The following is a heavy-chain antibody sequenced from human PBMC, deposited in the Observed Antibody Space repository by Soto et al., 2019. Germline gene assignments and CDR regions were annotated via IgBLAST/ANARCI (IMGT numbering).Heavy chain of an antibody. CDR1: GGTFSTST. CDR2: TIPILDVA. D-gene: IGHD5-12*01. Sequence: QVQLVQSGAEVKKPGSSVKVSCKASGGTFSTSTFTWVRQAPGQGLEWMGRTIPILDVADYAQDFQGRVTLTADKSTSTAYMELTSLPSKDTAVYYCARDSPIGSTYSGYDAIDSWGQGTLVTVSS. J-gene: IGHJ4*02. CDR3: ARDSPIGSTYSGYDAIDS. V-gene: IGHV1-69*08.